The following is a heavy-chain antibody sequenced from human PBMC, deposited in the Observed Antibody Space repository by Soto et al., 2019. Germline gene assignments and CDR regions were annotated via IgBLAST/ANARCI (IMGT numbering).Heavy chain of an antibody. J-gene: IGHJ4*02. V-gene: IGHV3-30*18. CDR2: ISYDGSDT. CDR1: GFTFSHYG. Sequence: QVQLVESGGGVVQPGRSLRLSCAASGFTFSHYGIHWVRQAPGKGLEWVAVISYDGSDTHYADSVKGRFTISRDESKNTLYLQMNSLRAEDMALYYCAKDRSVGCGGDCPFDYWGQGTLVTVSS. CDR3: AKDRSVGCGGDCPFDY. D-gene: IGHD2-21*02.